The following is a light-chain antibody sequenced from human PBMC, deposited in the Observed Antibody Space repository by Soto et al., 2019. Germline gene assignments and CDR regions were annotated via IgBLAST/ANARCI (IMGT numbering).Light chain of an antibody. J-gene: IGLJ2*01. Sequence: QSVPTQPPSASGTPGQRVAISCSGSSSNIGTNYEYWYQQLPGAAPKLLIYRNNQRPSGVPDRFSGSKSGTSASLAISGLRSEDEADYYCAAWDDSLSRVFGGGTKLTVL. CDR3: AAWDDSLSRV. CDR2: RNN. CDR1: SSNIGTNY. V-gene: IGLV1-47*01.